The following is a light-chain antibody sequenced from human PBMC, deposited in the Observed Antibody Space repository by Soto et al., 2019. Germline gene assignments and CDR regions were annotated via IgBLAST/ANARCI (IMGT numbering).Light chain of an antibody. CDR3: QQYNSYSVPS. CDR2: DAF. Sequence: DIQMTHSPSTLSAFVGDRVTINFLASQSINSRLAWYQQRPGKAPKLLIYDAFNLGSGVPSRFSGSGSGTEFTLTIRSLEPDDFATYHCQQYNSYSVPSCGQGTKVDIK. J-gene: IGKJ1*01. CDR1: QSINSR. V-gene: IGKV1-5*01.